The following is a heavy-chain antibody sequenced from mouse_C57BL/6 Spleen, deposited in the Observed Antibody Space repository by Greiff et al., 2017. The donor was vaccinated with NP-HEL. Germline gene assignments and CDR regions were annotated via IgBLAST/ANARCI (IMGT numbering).Heavy chain of an antibody. D-gene: IGHD2-4*01. J-gene: IGHJ4*01. Sequence: EVQLVESGPELVKPGASVKISCKASGYSFTDYNMNWVKQSNGKSLEWIGVINPNYGTTSYNQKFKGKATLTVDQSSSTAYMQLNSLTSEDSAVYYCARTTMIPYYYAMDYWGQGTSVTVSS. CDR1: GYSFTDYN. CDR2: INPNYGTT. CDR3: ARTTMIPYYYAMDY. V-gene: IGHV1-39*01.